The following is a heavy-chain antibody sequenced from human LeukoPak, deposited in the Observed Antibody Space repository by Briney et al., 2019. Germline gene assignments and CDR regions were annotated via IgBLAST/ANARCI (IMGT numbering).Heavy chain of an antibody. CDR3: ARGGGLDV. V-gene: IGHV3-7*03. CDR2: INHNGNVN. Sequence: GGSLRLSCAASGFTFSSYWMNSARQAPGKGLEWVASINHNGNVNYYVDSVKGRFTISRDNAKNSLYLQMSNLRAEDTAVYFCARGGGLDVWGQGATVTVSS. D-gene: IGHD3-16*01. J-gene: IGHJ6*02. CDR1: GFTFSSYW.